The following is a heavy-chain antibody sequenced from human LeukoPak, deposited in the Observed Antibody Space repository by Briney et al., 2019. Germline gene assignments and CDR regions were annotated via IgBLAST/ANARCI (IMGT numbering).Heavy chain of an antibody. V-gene: IGHV1-2*02. CDR1: GYTFTDYY. J-gene: IGHJ4*02. CDR2: INPNSGAT. D-gene: IGHD5-12*01. CDR3: ASVYSGYDLSQLDY. Sequence: ASVKVSCKASGYTFTDYYIHWVRQAPGQGLEWMGWINPNSGATNYAQKFQGRVTVTRVTSISTAYMELSSLRSDDTAVYYCASVYSGYDLSQLDYWGQGTLVTVPS.